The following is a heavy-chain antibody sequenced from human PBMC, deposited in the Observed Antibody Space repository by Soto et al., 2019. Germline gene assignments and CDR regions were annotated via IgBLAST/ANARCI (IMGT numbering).Heavy chain of an antibody. D-gene: IGHD2-2*01. J-gene: IGHJ3*02. CDR1: GGTFSSYA. V-gene: IGHV1-69*12. Sequence: QVQLVQSGAEVKKPGSSVKVSCKASGGTFSSYAISWVRQAPGQGLEWMGGIIPIFGTANYAQKFQGRVTITADESTSTAYMELSSLRSEDTAVYYCARDSDGVLVPAAMIPDDAFDIWGQGTMVTVSS. CDR3: ARDSDGVLVPAAMIPDDAFDI. CDR2: IIPIFGTA.